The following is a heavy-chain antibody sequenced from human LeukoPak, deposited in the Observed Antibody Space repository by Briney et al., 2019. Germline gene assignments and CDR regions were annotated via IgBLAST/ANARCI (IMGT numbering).Heavy chain of an antibody. D-gene: IGHD2-2*01. CDR1: GFSLSTSGVG. CDR3: AHSVVPAAMDYYYYMDV. V-gene: IGHV2-5*01. Sequence: SGPTLVKPTQTLTLTCNFSGFSLSTSGVGVGWIRQPPGKALEWLALIYWNDDKRYSPSLKSRLTITKDTSKNQVVLTMTNMDPVDTATYYCAHSVVPAAMDYYYYMDVWGKGTTVTVSS. J-gene: IGHJ6*03. CDR2: IYWNDDK.